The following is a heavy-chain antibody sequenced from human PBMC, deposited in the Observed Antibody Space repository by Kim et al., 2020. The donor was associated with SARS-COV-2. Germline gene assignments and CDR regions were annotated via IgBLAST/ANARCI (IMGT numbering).Heavy chain of an antibody. CDR2: IYYSGST. CDR1: GGSISSSSYY. V-gene: IGHV4-39*01. J-gene: IGHJ5*02. CDR3: ARHLVVVVPAASFDP. Sequence: SETLSLTCTVSGGSISSSSYYWGWIHQPPGKGLEWIGSIYYSGSTYYNPSLKSRVTISVDTSKNQFSLKLSSVTAADTAVYYCARHLVVVVPAASFDPWGQGTLVTVSS. D-gene: IGHD2-2*01.